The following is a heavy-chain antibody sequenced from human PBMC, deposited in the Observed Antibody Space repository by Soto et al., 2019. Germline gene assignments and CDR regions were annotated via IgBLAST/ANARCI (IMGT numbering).Heavy chain of an antibody. V-gene: IGHV3-48*02. Sequence: GGSLRLSCAASGFTFSSYSMNWVRQAPGKGLEWVSYISSSSSTIYYADSVKGRFTISRDNAKNSLYLQMNSLRDEDTAVYYCARTYPPLDYGGNFQYFQHWGQGTLVTVSS. CDR1: GFTFSSYS. J-gene: IGHJ1*01. D-gene: IGHD4-17*01. CDR3: ARTYPPLDYGGNFQYFQH. CDR2: ISSSSSTI.